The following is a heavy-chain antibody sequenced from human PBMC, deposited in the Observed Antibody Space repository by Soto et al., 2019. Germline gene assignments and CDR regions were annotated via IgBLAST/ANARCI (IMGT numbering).Heavy chain of an antibody. V-gene: IGHV3-74*01. J-gene: IGHJ4*02. CDR1: GFPFTISW. Sequence: EGQLVESGGRLAQPGGSLRLSCATSGFPFTISWMHWVRQVPGKPLEWVSRITSDGSETIYADSVKGRFIISRDNAESTVYLQMNSLRAEDTGVYYCAKDWFQCIDLWGQGTPVTVSS. CDR2: ITSDGSET. CDR3: AKDWFQCIDL. D-gene: IGHD2-8*01.